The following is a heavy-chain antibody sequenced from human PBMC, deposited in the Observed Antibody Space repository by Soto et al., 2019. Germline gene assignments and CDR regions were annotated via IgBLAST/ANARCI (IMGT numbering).Heavy chain of an antibody. CDR1: GDSVTRANAS. CDR2: LYNSGST. D-gene: IGHD4-4*01. V-gene: IGHV4-61*01. J-gene: IGHJ5*01. Sequence: QVRLQESGPGLVKPSETLSLTCSVSGDSVTRANASWIWLRQAPGKGLEWIGYLYNSGSTNYNPSLRSLVSLSRDTSNYQFSVNLTSVTPADSAIYYCAKLQPPGWIDAWGHGTLVAVS. CDR3: AKLQPPGWIDA.